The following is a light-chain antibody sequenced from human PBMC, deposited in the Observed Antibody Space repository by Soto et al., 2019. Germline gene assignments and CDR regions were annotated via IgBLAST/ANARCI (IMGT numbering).Light chain of an antibody. V-gene: IGLV2-14*01. CDR3: SSYTSSSTYV. CDR1: SSDVGGYNY. CDR2: DVS. Sequence: QAVVTQPASVSGSPGQSITISCTGTSSDVGGYNYVSWYQQYPGKVPKLMIYDVSYRPSGVSNRFSGSKSGNTASLTISGLQAEDEADYYCSSYTSSSTYVFGTGTKLTV. J-gene: IGLJ1*01.